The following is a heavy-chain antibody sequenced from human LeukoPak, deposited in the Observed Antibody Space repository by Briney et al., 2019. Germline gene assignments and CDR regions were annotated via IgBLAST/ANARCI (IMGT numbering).Heavy chain of an antibody. CDR3: ARVTYYYYMDV. Sequence: GGSLRLSCAASGFTFSDYGMHWVRQAPGKGLEWVTFIRYDGSYKYYADSVKGRFTVSRDNSKNTLYLQMNSLRAEDTAVYYCARVTYYYYMDVWGKGTTVTISS. J-gene: IGHJ6*03. V-gene: IGHV3-30*02. CDR1: GFTFSDYG. CDR2: IRYDGSYK.